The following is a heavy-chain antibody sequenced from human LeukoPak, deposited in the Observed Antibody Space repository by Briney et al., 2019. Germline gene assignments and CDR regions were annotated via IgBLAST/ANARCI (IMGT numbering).Heavy chain of an antibody. D-gene: IGHD6-13*01. CDR3: TSSYSSSLFDY. J-gene: IGHJ4*02. V-gene: IGHV3-49*04. CDR1: GFTFGDYA. CDR2: IRSKAYGGTT. Sequence: GGSLRLSCTASGFTFGDYAMSWVRQAPGKGLEWVGFIRSKAYGGTTEYAASVKGRFTISRDDSKSIAYLQMNSLKTEDTAVYYCTSSYSSSLFDYRGQGTLVTVSS.